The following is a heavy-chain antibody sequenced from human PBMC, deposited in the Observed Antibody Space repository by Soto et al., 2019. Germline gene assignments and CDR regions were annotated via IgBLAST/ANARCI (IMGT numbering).Heavy chain of an antibody. CDR3: ARESRSWYGSIWDY. Sequence: SETLSLTCTVSGGSISSYYWSWIRQPPGKGLEWIGYIYFSGGTNYNPSLKSRVTISVDTSKNQLSLKLSSVTAADTAVYYCARESRSWYGSIWDYWGQGTLVTVSS. CDR2: IYFSGGT. CDR1: GGSISSYY. D-gene: IGHD6-13*01. V-gene: IGHV4-59*12. J-gene: IGHJ4*02.